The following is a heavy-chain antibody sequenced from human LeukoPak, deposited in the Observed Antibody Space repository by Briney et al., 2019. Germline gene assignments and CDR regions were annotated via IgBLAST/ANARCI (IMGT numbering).Heavy chain of an antibody. V-gene: IGHV4-4*07. D-gene: IGHD5-18*01. CDR2: IYTSGST. CDR3: ARDRGYSYGPYYFDY. Sequence: SETLSLTCTVSGASISSYYWNWIRQPAGKGLEWIGRIYTSGSTSYNPSLKSRVTMSVDTSKNQFSLKLSSVTAADTAVYYCARDRGYSYGPYYFDYWGQGTLVTVSS. J-gene: IGHJ4*02. CDR1: GASISSYY.